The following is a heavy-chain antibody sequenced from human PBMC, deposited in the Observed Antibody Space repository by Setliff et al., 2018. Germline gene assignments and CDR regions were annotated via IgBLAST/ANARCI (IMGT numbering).Heavy chain of an antibody. CDR3: ARRDGRSGYLCFDL. CDR1: GYTFTDYY. CDR2: INPKNGDI. J-gene: IGHJ4*01. D-gene: IGHD3-22*01. V-gene: IGHV1-2*07. Sequence: GASVTVSCKPSGYTFTDYYVHWVRQAPGQGLEWMGWINPKNGDIFYAPKFAGRVTMTRDMPISTVYLELSLLTSDDTAVYLCARRDGRSGYLCFDLWGHGSLVTVSS.